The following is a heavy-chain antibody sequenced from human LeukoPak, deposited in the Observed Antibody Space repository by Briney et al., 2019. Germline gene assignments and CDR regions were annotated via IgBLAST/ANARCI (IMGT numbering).Heavy chain of an antibody. J-gene: IGHJ5*02. CDR1: GGSISSSSYY. CDR2: IYYSGST. CDR3: ARRDGSQGWFDP. Sequence: KASETLSLTCTVSGGSISSSSYYWGWIRQPPGKGLEWIGSIYYSGSTYYNPSLKSRVTTSVDTSKNQLSLKLSSVTAADTAVYYCARRDGSQGWFDPWGQGTLVTVSS. V-gene: IGHV4-39*01. D-gene: IGHD1-26*01.